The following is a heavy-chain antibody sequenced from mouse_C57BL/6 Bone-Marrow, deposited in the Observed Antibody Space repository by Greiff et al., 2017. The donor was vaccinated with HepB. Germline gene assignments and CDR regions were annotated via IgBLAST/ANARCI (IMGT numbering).Heavy chain of an antibody. CDR3: ARIYYGSSFLWYFDV. V-gene: IGHV2-9-1*01. J-gene: IGHJ1*03. Sequence: VKLKESGPGLVAPSQSLSITCTVSGFSLTSYAISWVRQPPGKGLEWLGVIWTGGGTNYNSALKSRLSISKDNSKSQVFLKMNSLQTDDTARYYCARIYYGSSFLWYFDVWGTGTTVTVSS. D-gene: IGHD1-1*01. CDR2: IWTGGGT. CDR1: GFSLTSYA.